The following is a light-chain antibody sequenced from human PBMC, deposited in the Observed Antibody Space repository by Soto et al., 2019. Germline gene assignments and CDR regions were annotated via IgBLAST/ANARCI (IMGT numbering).Light chain of an antibody. J-gene: IGKJ1*01. V-gene: IGKV1-5*03. CDR3: QHYNSYSEA. CDR1: QTISSW. CDR2: KAS. Sequence: DIQMTQSLSALSGYVGDRVTITSRASQTISSWLAWYQQKPGKAPKLLIYKASTLKSGVPSRFSGSGSGTEFTLTISSLQPDDFATYYCQHYNSYSEAFGQGTKVDIK.